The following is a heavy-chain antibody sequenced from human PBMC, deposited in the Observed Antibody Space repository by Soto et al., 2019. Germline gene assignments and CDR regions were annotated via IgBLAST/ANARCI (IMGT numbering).Heavy chain of an antibody. D-gene: IGHD1-26*01. CDR1: GGSISSYY. J-gene: IGHJ4*01. V-gene: IGHV4-59*01. CDR3: ASLSRQVGATNFDY. CDR2: IYYSGST. Sequence: SETLSLTCTVSGGSISSYYWSWIRQPPGKGLEWIGYIYYSGSTNYNPSLKSRVTISVDTSKNQFSLKLSSVTAADTAVYYCASLSRQVGATNFDYWGHGTLVTVSS.